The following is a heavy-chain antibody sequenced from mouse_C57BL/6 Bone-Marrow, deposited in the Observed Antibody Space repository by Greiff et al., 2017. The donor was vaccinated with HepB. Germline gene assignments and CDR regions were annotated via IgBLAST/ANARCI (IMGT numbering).Heavy chain of an antibody. CDR2: ICIGNGYT. J-gene: IGHJ4*01. V-gene: IGHV1-58*01. CDR1: GYTFTSYG. D-gene: IGHD2-3*01. Sequence: VQLKESGAELVRPGSSVKMSCKTSGYTFTSYGINWVKQRPGQGLEWIGYICIGNGYTEYNEKFKGKATLTSDTSSSTAYMQLSSLTSEDSAIYFCADGYSMDYWGQGTSVTVSS. CDR3: ADGYSMDY.